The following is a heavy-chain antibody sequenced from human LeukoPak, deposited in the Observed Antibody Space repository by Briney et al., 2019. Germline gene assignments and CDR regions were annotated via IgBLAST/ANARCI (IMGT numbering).Heavy chain of an antibody. CDR1: GFTFSSYG. V-gene: IGHV3-30*02. CDR3: ASGRYDYVWGSYRLPFQH. CDR2: IRYVGSSK. Sequence: PGGSLRLSCAASGFTFSSYGMHWVRQAPGKGLEWVAFIRYVGSSKYYADSVKGRFTISRDNSRNTLYLQMNSLRAEDTAVYYCASGRYDYVWGSYRLPFQHWGQGTLVTVSS. D-gene: IGHD3-16*02. J-gene: IGHJ1*01.